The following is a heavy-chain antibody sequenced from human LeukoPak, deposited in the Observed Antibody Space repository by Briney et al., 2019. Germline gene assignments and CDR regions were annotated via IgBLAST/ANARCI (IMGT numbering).Heavy chain of an antibody. CDR3: ARGQWLVLDY. J-gene: IGHJ4*02. Sequence: GGSLRLSCAASGFTVSSNYMSWVRQAPGKGLEWVSVIYRGGSTYYADSVKGRFTISRHNSKNTLYLQMNSLRAEDTAVYYCARGQWLVLDYWGQGTLVTVSS. CDR2: IYRGGST. V-gene: IGHV3-53*04. D-gene: IGHD6-19*01. CDR1: GFTVSSNY.